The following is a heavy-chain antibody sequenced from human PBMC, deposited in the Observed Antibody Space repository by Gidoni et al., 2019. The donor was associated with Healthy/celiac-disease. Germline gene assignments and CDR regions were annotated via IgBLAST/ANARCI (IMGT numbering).Heavy chain of an antibody. CDR1: AGSFSGYY. D-gene: IGHD2-15*01. V-gene: IGHV4-34*01. J-gene: IGHJ3*02. CDR3: ARARLLYHRIDAFDI. Sequence: QLSLQQRGAGLLKLSETPYPPCPVCAGSFSGYYWSWMRQPPGKGLEWIGEINHSGTTNYNPSLKSRVTITVDTSKNQFSLKLGSVTAADTAVYYCARARLLYHRIDAFDIWGQGTMVTVSS. CDR2: INHSGTT.